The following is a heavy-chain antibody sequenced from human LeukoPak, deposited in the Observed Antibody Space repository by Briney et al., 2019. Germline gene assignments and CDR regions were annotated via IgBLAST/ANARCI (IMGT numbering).Heavy chain of an antibody. D-gene: IGHD3-10*01. CDR3: ARGVEDYYYMDV. Sequence: SVKVSCKASGGTFSSYAISWVRQAPGQGLEWMGGIIPIFGTANYAQKFQGRVTITTDESTSTAYMELSSLRSEDTAVYYCARGVEDYYYMDVWGKGTTVTVSS. V-gene: IGHV1-69*05. CDR1: GGTFSSYA. CDR2: IIPIFGTA. J-gene: IGHJ6*03.